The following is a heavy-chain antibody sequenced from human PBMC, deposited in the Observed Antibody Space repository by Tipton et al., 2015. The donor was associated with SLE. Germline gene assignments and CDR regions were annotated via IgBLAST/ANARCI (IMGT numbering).Heavy chain of an antibody. CDR2: IYYSGST. CDR3: ARGAYSSGLKD. J-gene: IGHJ4*02. V-gene: IGHV4-59*11. D-gene: IGHD6-19*01. Sequence: TLSLTCTVSGGSISSHYWSWIRQPPGKGLEWIGYIYYSGSTNYNPSLKSRVTISVDTSKNQFSLKLSSVTAADTAVYYCARGAYSSGLKDWGQGTLVTVSS. CDR1: GGSISSHY.